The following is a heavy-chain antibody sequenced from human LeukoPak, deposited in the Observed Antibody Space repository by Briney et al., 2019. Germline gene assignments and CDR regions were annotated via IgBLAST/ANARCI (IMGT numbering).Heavy chain of an antibody. D-gene: IGHD1-26*01. Sequence: SETLSLTCTVSGGXISSSSYYWGWIRQPPGKGLEWIGSIYYSGSTYYNPSLKSRVTISVDTSKNQFSLKLSSVTAADTAIYYCSRESGAFCPFGYWGQGTLVIVPP. CDR1: GGXISSSSYY. J-gene: IGHJ4*02. V-gene: IGHV4-39*07. CDR2: IYYSGST. CDR3: SRESGAFCPFGY.